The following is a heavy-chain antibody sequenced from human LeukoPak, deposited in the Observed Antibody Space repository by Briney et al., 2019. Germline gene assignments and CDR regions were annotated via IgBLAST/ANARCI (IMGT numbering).Heavy chain of an antibody. CDR2: ISGGGGTT. Sequence: GGSLRLSCAASGFTFSSYAMSWVRQAPGKGLEWVSAISGGGGTTYYADSVKGRFTISRDNAKNSLYLQMNSLRAEDTALYYCAKDSTHTLRDDAFDIWGQGTMVTVSS. V-gene: IGHV3-23*01. CDR3: AKDSTHTLRDDAFDI. J-gene: IGHJ3*02. D-gene: IGHD4-17*01. CDR1: GFTFSSYA.